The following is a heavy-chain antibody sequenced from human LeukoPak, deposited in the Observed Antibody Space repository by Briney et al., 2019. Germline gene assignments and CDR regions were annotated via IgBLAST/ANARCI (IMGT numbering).Heavy chain of an antibody. CDR3: ARGGSYHRFDF. V-gene: IGHV3-33*01. CDR1: GFTFSSYG. D-gene: IGHD1-26*01. CDR2: IWYDGSNK. Sequence: PGGSLRLSCAASGFTFSSYGMHWVRQAPGKGLEWVAVIWYDGSNKYYVDSVKGRFTISRDNAENSLYLQMNNLRAEETAVYYCARGGSYHRFDFWGQGTLVTVSS. J-gene: IGHJ4*02.